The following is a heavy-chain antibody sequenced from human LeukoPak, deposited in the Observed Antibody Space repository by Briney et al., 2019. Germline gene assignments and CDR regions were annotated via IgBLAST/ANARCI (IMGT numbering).Heavy chain of an antibody. CDR2: IIPIFGTA. CDR3: FVGSTQYCSSTSCRRGSIDY. CDR1: GGTFSSYA. Sequence: SVKVSCKASGGTFSSYAISWVRQAPGQGLEWMGGIIPIFGTANYAQKFQGRVTITADKSTSTAYMELSSLRSEDTAVYYRFVGSTQYCSSTSCRRGSIDYWGQGTLVTVSS. J-gene: IGHJ4*02. V-gene: IGHV1-69*06. D-gene: IGHD2-2*01.